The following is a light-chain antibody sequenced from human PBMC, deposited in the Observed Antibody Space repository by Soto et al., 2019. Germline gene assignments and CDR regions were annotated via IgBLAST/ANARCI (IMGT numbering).Light chain of an antibody. CDR3: QQYNTDWT. Sequence: DIQMTQSPSILPASIGDRVPISCRASQNVRSWVAWYQQKPGKAPKLLISKASNLEGGVPSRFSGSGSGTEFTLTISSLQPDDFATDYCQQYNTDWTFGQGTKVEIK. CDR1: QNVRSW. J-gene: IGKJ1*01. V-gene: IGKV1-5*03. CDR2: KAS.